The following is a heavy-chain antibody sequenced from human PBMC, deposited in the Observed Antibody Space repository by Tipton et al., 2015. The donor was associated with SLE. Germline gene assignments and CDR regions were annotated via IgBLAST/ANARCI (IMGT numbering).Heavy chain of an antibody. CDR2: INHSGST. V-gene: IGHV4-34*01. Sequence: LRLSCTVSGFSISSGYYWSWIRQPPGKGLEWIGEINHSGSTNYNPSLKSRVTISVDTSKNQFSLKLSSVTAADTAVYYCARGLNYYDSSGYYPFYYMDVWGKGTTVTVSS. CDR1: GFSISSGYY. J-gene: IGHJ6*03. D-gene: IGHD3-22*01. CDR3: ARGLNYYDSSGYYPFYYMDV.